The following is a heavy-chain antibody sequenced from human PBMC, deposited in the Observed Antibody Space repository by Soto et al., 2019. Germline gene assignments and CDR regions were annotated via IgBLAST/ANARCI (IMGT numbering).Heavy chain of an antibody. CDR1: GYTFTSYY. D-gene: IGHD1-1*01. CDR2: INPSGGST. V-gene: IGHV1-46*01. J-gene: IGHJ5*02. Sequence: ASVKVSCKASGYTFTSYYMHWVRQAPGQGLEWMGIINPSGGSTSYAQKFQGRVTMTRDTSTSTVYMELSSLRSEDTAVYYCATQDFRGTTGTTWGQGTLVTVSS. CDR3: ATQDFRGTTGTT.